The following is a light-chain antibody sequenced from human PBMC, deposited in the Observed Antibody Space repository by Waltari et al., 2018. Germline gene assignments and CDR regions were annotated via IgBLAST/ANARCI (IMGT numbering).Light chain of an antibody. J-gene: IGLJ3*02. CDR1: RSNIGAGYD. Sequence: QSVLTQPPSVSGAPGHSVTISCTGSRSNIGAGYDVHWYQQLPGAAPKLLIYAFVNRPSGVPDRLYGSKSGTSASLASNGLQAEDEAIYYCQSYDSSLNAVFGGGTKVTVL. V-gene: IGLV1-40*01. CDR2: AFV. CDR3: QSYDSSLNAV.